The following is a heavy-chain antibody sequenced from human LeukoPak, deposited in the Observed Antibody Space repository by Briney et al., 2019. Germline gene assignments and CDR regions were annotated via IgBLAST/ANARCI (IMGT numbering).Heavy chain of an antibody. V-gene: IGHV3-15*01. J-gene: IGHJ4*02. D-gene: IGHD3/OR15-3a*01. CDR1: GFTFSNAW. CDR3: TAGTGRSDFDY. CDR2: IKRKGDDGTI. Sequence: GGSLSLSCAASGFTFSNAWMSWVRQAPGRGLEWVGRIKRKGDDGTIDYAAPVKGRLSISRDDSKNTLYLQMKSLKSEDTAVYYCTAGTGRSDFDYWGQGTLVTVSS.